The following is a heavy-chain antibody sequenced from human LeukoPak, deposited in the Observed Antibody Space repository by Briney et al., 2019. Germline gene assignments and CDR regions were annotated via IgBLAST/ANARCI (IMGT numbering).Heavy chain of an antibody. CDR1: GFTFSSYS. D-gene: IGHD5-18*01. J-gene: IGHJ4*02. CDR3: ARHLSGVTGYTYGRGIDY. Sequence: GGSLRLSCAASGFTFSSYSMQWVRQTPGKGLEWVGIMSNSGENTFYGEAVKGRFTISRDNSQNTLYLQMNSLRAEDTAVYYCARHLSGVTGYTYGRGIDYWGQGTLVTVSS. CDR2: MSNSGENT. V-gene: IGHV3-33*05.